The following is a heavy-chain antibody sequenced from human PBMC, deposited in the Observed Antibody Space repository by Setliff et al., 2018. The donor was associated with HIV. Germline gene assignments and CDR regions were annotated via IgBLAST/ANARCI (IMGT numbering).Heavy chain of an antibody. CDR1: GFTFSDYW. D-gene: IGHD2-2*01. J-gene: IGHJ4*02. V-gene: IGHV3-7*01. Sequence: GESLKISCAASGFTFSDYWMSWVRQAPGKGLEWVANIKQDGTDKYYVDSVRGRFTISRDNARNSLFLQMNSLRVEDTAVYYCARDTCDTPSCYAGPRFVYWGQGNLVTVSS. CDR3: ARDTCDTPSCYAGPRFVY. CDR2: IKQDGTDK.